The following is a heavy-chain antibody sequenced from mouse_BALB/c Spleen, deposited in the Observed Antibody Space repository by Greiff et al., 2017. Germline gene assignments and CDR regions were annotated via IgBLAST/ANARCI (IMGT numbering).Heavy chain of an antibody. Sequence: VQLKQSGPGLVAPSQSLSITCTVSGFSFTSYGVHWVRQPPGKGLEWLGVIWAGGSTNYNSALMSRLSISKDNSKSQVFLKMNSLQTDDTAMYYCARDVDSREGGFAYWGQGTLVTVSA. V-gene: IGHV2-9*02. CDR3: ARDVDSREGGFAY. CDR1: GFSFTSYG. J-gene: IGHJ3*01. CDR2: IWAGGST. D-gene: IGHD3-2*01.